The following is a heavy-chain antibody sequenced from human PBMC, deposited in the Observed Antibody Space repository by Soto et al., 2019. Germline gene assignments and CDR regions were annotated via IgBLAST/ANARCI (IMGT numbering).Heavy chain of an antibody. CDR2: IHYSGST. Sequence: SETLSLTCTVSGGSISTYYWTWIRQPPGKGLEWIGYIHYSGSTKYNPSLKSRVTISVDTSNDQFSLKLSSVTAADTAVYYCVRDRYSSGWYDYWGQGTLVTVS. V-gene: IGHV4-59*01. D-gene: IGHD6-19*01. CDR3: VRDRYSSGWYDY. CDR1: GGSISTYY. J-gene: IGHJ4*02.